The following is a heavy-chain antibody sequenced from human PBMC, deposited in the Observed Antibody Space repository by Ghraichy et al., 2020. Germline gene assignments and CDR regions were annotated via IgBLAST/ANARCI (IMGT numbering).Heavy chain of an antibody. CDR3: ARGGYPSAWDS. CDR2: INMNSTDI. J-gene: IGHJ5*01. Sequence: GGSLRLSCVVSGFNFRAYTMNWVRQAPGKGLEWLSSINMNSTDIYYADSVKGRFTTSRDNAKNSLYLQMNSLRDEDTAIYYCARGGYPSAWDSWGQGTLVAVSS. D-gene: IGHD6-19*01. CDR1: GFNFRAYT. V-gene: IGHV3-21*01.